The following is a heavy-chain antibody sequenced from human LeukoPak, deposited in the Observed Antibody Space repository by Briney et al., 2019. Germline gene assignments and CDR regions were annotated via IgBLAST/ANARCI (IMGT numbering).Heavy chain of an antibody. J-gene: IGHJ4*02. CDR1: GYTFTGYY. V-gene: IGHV1-2*02. CDR2: INPNSGGT. Sequence: VSVRVSCKASGYTFTGYYMHWVRQAPGQGLEWMGWINPNSGGTNYAQKFQGRVTMTRDTSISTAYMELSRLRSDDTAVYYCAGGTSITMIVVALDYWGQGTLVTVSS. CDR3: AGGTSITMIVVALDY. D-gene: IGHD3-22*01.